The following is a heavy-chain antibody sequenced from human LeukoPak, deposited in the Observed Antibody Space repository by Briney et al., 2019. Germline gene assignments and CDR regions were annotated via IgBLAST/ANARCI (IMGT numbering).Heavy chain of an antibody. CDR2: ISAYNGNT. D-gene: IGHD3-9*01. CDR1: GYTFTSYG. Sequence: GASVKVSCKASGYTFTSYGISWVRQAPGQGLEWMGWISAYNGNTNYAQKLQGRVTMTTDTSTSTAYMELRSLRSDDTAVYYCARAYDILTGYSQGYWGQGTLVTVSS. CDR3: ARAYDILTGYSQGY. J-gene: IGHJ4*02. V-gene: IGHV1-18*01.